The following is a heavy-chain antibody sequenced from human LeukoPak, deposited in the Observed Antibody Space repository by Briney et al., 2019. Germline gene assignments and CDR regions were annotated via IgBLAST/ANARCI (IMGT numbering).Heavy chain of an antibody. CDR1: GGSFSGYY. J-gene: IGHJ6*03. Sequence: PSETLSLTCAVYGGSFSGYYWSWIRQPPGKGLEWIGEINHSGSTNYNPSLKSRVTISVDTSKNQFSLKLSSATAADTAVYYCARVLHYGSGSFLRYYYYMDVWGKGTTVTVSS. CDR3: ARVLHYGSGSFLRYYYYMDV. D-gene: IGHD3-10*01. CDR2: INHSGST. V-gene: IGHV4-34*01.